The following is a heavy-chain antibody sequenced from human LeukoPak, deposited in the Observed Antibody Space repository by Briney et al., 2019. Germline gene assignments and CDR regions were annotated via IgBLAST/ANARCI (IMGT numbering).Heavy chain of an antibody. V-gene: IGHV1-18*01. D-gene: IGHD6-13*01. CDR1: GYTFTSYG. CDR2: ISAYNGNT. Sequence: ASVEVSCKASGYTFTSYGISWVRQAPGQGLEWMGWISAYNGNTNYAQKLQGRVTMTTDTSTSTAYMELRSLRSDDTAVYYCARAPYSSSWYRYYYYYYMDVWGKGTTVTVSS. J-gene: IGHJ6*03. CDR3: ARAPYSSSWYRYYYYYYMDV.